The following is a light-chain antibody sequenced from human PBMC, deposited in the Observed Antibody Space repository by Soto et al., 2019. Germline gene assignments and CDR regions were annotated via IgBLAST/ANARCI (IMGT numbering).Light chain of an antibody. CDR3: LQYNNWWT. CDR2: GAS. V-gene: IGKV3-15*01. J-gene: IGKJ1*01. CDR1: QSVSSN. Sequence: EIVMTQSPATLSVSPGERATLSCRASQSVSSNLAWYQQKPGQAPRLLIYGASTRATGIPARFSGSGSGTEFTLTIRSLQSEDFAVYYCLQYNNWWTFGQGTKVEIK.